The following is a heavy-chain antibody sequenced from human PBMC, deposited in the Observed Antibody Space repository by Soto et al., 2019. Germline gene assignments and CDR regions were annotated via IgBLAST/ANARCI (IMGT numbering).Heavy chain of an antibody. CDR3: ARVGVLRYFDTKAYGMDV. V-gene: IGHV1-18*01. CDR2: ISAYNGNT. CDR1: GYTFTSYG. Sequence: ASVKVSCKASGYTFTSYGISWVRQAPGQGLEWMGWISAYNGNTNYAQKLQGRVTMTTDTSTSTAYMELRSLRSDDTAVYYCARVGVLRYFDTKAYGMDVWGQGXTVTVSS. D-gene: IGHD3-9*01. J-gene: IGHJ6*02.